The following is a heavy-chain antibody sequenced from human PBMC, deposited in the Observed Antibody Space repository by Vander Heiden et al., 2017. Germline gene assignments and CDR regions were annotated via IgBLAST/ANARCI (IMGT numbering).Heavy chain of an antibody. Sequence: QVQLVESGGGVVQPGRYLRLSCAAAGFGFSRHGLHWVSQAPGKGLEWVAVIWYDGINKDYADSVKGRFTISRDNSKNMLYLQMNSLRAEDTAVYYCARVVGAPGYFDYWGQGTLVTVSS. D-gene: IGHD1-26*01. CDR3: ARVVGAPGYFDY. CDR1: GFGFSRHG. V-gene: IGHV3-33*01. CDR2: IWYDGINK. J-gene: IGHJ4*02.